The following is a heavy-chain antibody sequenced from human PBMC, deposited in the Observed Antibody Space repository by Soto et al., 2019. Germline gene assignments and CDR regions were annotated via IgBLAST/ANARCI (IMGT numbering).Heavy chain of an antibody. CDR1: GYSFSSYA. CDR2: INAGNGNT. CDR3: ARVDGTY. D-gene: IGHD1-26*01. Sequence: QVQLLQSGAEEKKPGASVKVSCKASGYSFSSYAIHWVRQAPGQGLEWMGWINAGNGNTKYSRKFQGRLTITSDTSASTAYMELNSLRSEDTAVYYCARVDGTYWGQGTLVTVSS. V-gene: IGHV1-3*05. J-gene: IGHJ4*02.